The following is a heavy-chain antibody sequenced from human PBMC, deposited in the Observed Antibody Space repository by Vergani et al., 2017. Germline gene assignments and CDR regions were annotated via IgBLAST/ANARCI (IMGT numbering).Heavy chain of an antibody. Sequence: EVQLVESGGGLVQPGRSLRLSCAASGFTFDDYAMHWVRQVPGKGLEWVSSISWNSGTMGYADSVKGRFTISRDNAKNSLYLQMNSLRAEDTAFYFCARAVAGSADDWGQGTLVTVSS. CDR3: ARAVAGSADD. CDR1: GFTFDDYA. J-gene: IGHJ4*02. V-gene: IGHV3-9*01. CDR2: ISWNSGTM. D-gene: IGHD6-19*01.